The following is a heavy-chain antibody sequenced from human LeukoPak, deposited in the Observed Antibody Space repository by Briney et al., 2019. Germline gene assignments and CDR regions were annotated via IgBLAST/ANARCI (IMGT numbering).Heavy chain of an antibody. V-gene: IGHV4-38-2*02. Sequence: SETLSLTCTISGYSISSGYYWGWIRQPPGKGLEWIGSISRSGRTYYNPSLKTRISLSVDTSKNQFSLKPSSVTAADTALYYCARVGARAFDIWGQGTLVTVSS. J-gene: IGHJ3*02. CDR3: ARVGARAFDI. CDR1: GYSISSGYY. D-gene: IGHD3-16*01. CDR2: ISRSGRT.